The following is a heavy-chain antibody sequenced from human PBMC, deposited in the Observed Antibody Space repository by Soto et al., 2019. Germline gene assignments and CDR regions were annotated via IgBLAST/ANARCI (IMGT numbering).Heavy chain of an antibody. V-gene: IGHV3-30*18. CDR3: AKDRDSGSYSYYYYYMDV. D-gene: IGHD3-10*01. Sequence: QVQLVESGGGVGQPGRSLRLSCAASGFTFSTYGMHWVRQAPGKGLEWVAVISYDGSSKYYADSVRGRFTISRDNSKKTLYLQMNSLRAEDTAVYYCAKDRDSGSYSYYYYYMDVWGKGTTVTVSS. CDR2: ISYDGSSK. J-gene: IGHJ6*03. CDR1: GFTFSTYG.